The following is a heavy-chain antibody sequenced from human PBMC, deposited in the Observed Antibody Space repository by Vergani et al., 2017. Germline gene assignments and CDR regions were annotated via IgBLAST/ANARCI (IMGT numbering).Heavy chain of an antibody. CDR3: AREGSNKYYYYGMDV. CDR1: GYTFTSYA. CDR2: INAGNGNT. V-gene: IGHV1-3*01. Sequence: QVQLVQSGAEVKKPGASVKVSCKASGYTFTSYAMHWVRQAPGQRLEWMGWINAGNGNTKYSQKFQGRVTITRDTSASTAYMELSSLRSEDTAVYYCAREGSNKYYYYGMDVWGQGTTVTVSS. D-gene: IGHD1/OR15-1a*01. J-gene: IGHJ6*02.